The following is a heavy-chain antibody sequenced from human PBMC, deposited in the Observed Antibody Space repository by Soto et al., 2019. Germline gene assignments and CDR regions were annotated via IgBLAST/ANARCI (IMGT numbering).Heavy chain of an antibody. J-gene: IGHJ4*02. CDR3: ARAAVKLGATLFDS. CDR1: GGSLRGHY. V-gene: IGHV4-34*01. Sequence: LSLTCAVSGGSLRGHYWSWIRQSPEKGLEWIGEINHSGFTNYNPTLKGRVTISRDASKNQFSLRLSSMTAADSAVYFCARAAVKLGATLFDSWGQGTLVTVSS. CDR2: INHSGFT. D-gene: IGHD1-26*01.